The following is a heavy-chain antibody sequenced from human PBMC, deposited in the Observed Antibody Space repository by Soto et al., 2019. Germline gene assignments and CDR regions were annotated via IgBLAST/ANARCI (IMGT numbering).Heavy chain of an antibody. CDR1: GGTFRSYG. CDR3: ARGGGGLGYCSGGTCNWYFDL. Sequence: QVQLVQSGAEVKRPGSSVKVSCKASGGTFRSYGINWVRQAPGQGLEWMGGIIPIFGTLNSAQKFQGRVTITADESTSTAYMELSSLRPEDTAVYYCARGGGGLGYCSGGTCNWYFDLWGRGTLVTVSS. J-gene: IGHJ2*01. CDR2: IIPIFGTL. D-gene: IGHD2-15*01. V-gene: IGHV1-69*01.